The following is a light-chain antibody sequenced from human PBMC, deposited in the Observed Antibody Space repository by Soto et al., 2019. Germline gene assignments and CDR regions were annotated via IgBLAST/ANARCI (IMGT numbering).Light chain of an antibody. CDR2: GAS. Sequence: DIVMTQSPATLSVAPGERVTFSCRASQGVSRKLAWYQHKPGQAPRLLISGASTGATGIPARFSGSGSGTDFTLTISSLQSEDFAIYYCQQYHTWPITFGGGTKVEIK. J-gene: IGKJ4*01. CDR1: QGVSRK. V-gene: IGKV3-15*01. CDR3: QQYHTWPIT.